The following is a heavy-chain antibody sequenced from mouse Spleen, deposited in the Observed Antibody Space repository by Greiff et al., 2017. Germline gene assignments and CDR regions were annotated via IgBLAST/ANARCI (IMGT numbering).Heavy chain of an antibody. CDR2: IYPGSGST. V-gene: IGHV1-55*01. J-gene: IGHJ3*01. CDR3: ARALYYPFAY. Sequence: QVHVKQPGAELVKPGASVKMSCKASGYTFTSYWITWVKQRPGQGLEWIGDIYPGSGSTNYNEKFKSKATLTVDTSSSTAYMQLSSLTSEDSAVYYCARALYYPFAYWGQGTLVTVSA. D-gene: IGHD2-1*01. CDR1: GYTFTSYW.